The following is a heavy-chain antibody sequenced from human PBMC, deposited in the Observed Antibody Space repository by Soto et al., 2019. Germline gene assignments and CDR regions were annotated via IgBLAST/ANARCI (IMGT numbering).Heavy chain of an antibody. J-gene: IGHJ6*02. CDR3: ARDLSPITMGMDV. Sequence: QVQLVQSGAEVKKPGASVKVSCKASGYTFTSYAMHWVRQAPGQRLEWMGWINAGNGNTNYSQKFQGRVTITRDTSASTAYMELRSMRSEDTAVYYCARDLSPITMGMDVWGQGTTVTVSS. D-gene: IGHD3-10*01. CDR2: INAGNGNT. V-gene: IGHV1-3*01. CDR1: GYTFTSYA.